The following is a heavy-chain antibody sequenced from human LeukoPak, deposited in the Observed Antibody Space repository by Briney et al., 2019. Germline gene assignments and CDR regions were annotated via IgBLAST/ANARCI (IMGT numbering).Heavy chain of an antibody. D-gene: IGHD3-22*01. V-gene: IGHV3-74*01. CDR2: INSDGSRT. CDR3: ASSDRKYYYDSSGSFSSGY. CDR1: GFTLSSYW. J-gene: IGHJ4*02. Sequence: GGSLRLSCAASGFTLSSYWMHWVRHASGKGLVWVSRINSDGSRTSYADSVKGRFTISRDNAKNTLYLQMNSLRAEDTAVYYCASSDRKYYYDSSGSFSSGYWGQGTLVTVSS.